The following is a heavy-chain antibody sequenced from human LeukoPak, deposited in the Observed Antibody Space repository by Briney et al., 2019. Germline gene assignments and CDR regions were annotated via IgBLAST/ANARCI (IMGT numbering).Heavy chain of an antibody. CDR3: GRDCLYSDAFDI. J-gene: IGHJ3*02. V-gene: IGHV4-38-2*02. CDR2: VHHSGTT. CDR1: GYSLNRGYY. D-gene: IGHD2-2*02. Sequence: SETLSLTCNVSGYSLNRGYYWGWIRQPPGKGLEWIGSVHHSGTTYYNPSLRSRVTISVDTSKNQFSLKLSSVTAADTAVYYCGRDCLYSDAFDIWGQGTMVTVSS.